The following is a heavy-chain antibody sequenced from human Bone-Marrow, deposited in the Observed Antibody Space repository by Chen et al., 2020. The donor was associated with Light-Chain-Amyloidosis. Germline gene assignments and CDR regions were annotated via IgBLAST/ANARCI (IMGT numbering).Heavy chain of an antibody. CDR1: GFTFSSYW. J-gene: IGHJ6*02. Sequence: EVQLVESGGGLVQPGGSLRLSCAASGFTFSSYWMSWVRQAPGKGLEWVDNIKQDGSEKYYVDSVKGRFTNSRDNAKNSLYLQMNSLRAEDTAVYYCARDYGDQGDYYGMDVWGQGTTVTVSS. CDR3: ARDYGDQGDYYGMDV. D-gene: IGHD4-17*01. V-gene: IGHV3-7*05. CDR2: IKQDGSEK.